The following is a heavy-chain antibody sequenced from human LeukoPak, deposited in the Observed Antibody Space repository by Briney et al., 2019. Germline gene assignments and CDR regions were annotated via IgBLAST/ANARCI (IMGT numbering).Heavy chain of an antibody. J-gene: IGHJ5*02. CDR2: ISWNSGSI. D-gene: IGHD5-18*01. V-gene: IGHV3-9*01. Sequence: GGSLRLSCAASGFTFDDYAMHWVRQAPGKGLEWVSGISWNSGSIGYADSVKGRFTISRDNAKNSLYLQMNSLRAEDTALYYCAKDISYDGTPWFDPWGQGTLVTVSS. CDR3: AKDISYDGTPWFDP. CDR1: GFTFDDYA.